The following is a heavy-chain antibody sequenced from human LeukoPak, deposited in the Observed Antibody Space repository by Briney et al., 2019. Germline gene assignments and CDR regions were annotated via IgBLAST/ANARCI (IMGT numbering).Heavy chain of an antibody. CDR1: GFTFSNYA. CDR3: AKESPHFDY. V-gene: IGHV3-23*01. CDR2: ISGSGVTT. Sequence: GGSLRLSCAASGFTFSNYAMSWVGQAPGKGLEWVSTISGSGVTTYYVDSVKGRFTISRDNSKNTLYLQMNSLRAEDTAIFYCAKESPHFDYWGQGTLVTVSS. J-gene: IGHJ4*02.